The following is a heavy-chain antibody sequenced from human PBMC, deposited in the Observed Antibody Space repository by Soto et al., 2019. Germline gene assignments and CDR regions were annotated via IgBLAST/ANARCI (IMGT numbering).Heavy chain of an antibody. D-gene: IGHD5-18*01. CDR3: AKDQRLTAMVPPAYYYYGMDV. CDR2: ISANGGST. V-gene: IGHV3-23*01. J-gene: IGHJ6*02. CDR1: GFTLSTYA. Sequence: EVQVLESGGGLVQPGGSLRLSCASSGFTLSTYAMSWVRQAPGKGLEWVSAISANGGSTYYADSVKGRFTISRDNSKNSLYLQMNSLRAEDTALYYCAKDQRLTAMVPPAYYYYGMDVWGQGTTVTVSS.